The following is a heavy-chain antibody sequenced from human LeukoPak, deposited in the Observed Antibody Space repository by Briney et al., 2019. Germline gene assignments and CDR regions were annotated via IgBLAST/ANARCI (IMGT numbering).Heavy chain of an antibody. CDR2: INHSGST. D-gene: IGHD3-10*01. Sequence: SETLSLTCAVYGGSFSGYYWSWIRQPPGKGLEWIGEINHSGSTNYNPSLKSRVTISVDTSKNQFSLKLSSVTAADTAVYYCAREWFGGNTYYFDYWGQGTLVTVSS. V-gene: IGHV4-34*01. J-gene: IGHJ4*02. CDR3: AREWFGGNTYYFDY. CDR1: GGSFSGYY.